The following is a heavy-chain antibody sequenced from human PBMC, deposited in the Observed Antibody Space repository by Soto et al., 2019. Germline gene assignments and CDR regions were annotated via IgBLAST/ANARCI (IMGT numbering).Heavy chain of an antibody. J-gene: IGHJ4*02. CDR2: ISYNGGSI. Sequence: EVQQVESGGGLVQPGRSLRLSCVASGFTFDDYAMHWVRQAPGKGLEWVSGISYNGGSIGYADSVRGRFTISRDNAKNSLYLQMNSLRAEDTALYYCAKGPSITETYIHYWGQGTLVTVSS. CDR3: AKGPSITETYIHY. D-gene: IGHD1-20*01. CDR1: GFTFDDYA. V-gene: IGHV3-9*01.